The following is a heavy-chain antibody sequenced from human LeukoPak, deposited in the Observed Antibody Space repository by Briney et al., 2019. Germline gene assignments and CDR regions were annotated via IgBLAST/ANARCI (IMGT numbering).Heavy chain of an antibody. CDR3: AAAYSVSDAFDI. CDR2: IVVGSGNT. V-gene: IGHV1-58*01. D-gene: IGHD5/OR15-5a*01. J-gene: IGHJ3*02. CDR1: EFTVPRSA. Sequence: TAVSDSCKPSEFTVPRSAEEWIPQARRQRHKRIGWIVVGSGNTNYAQKFQERVTITRDMSTSTAYMELSSLRSEDTAVYYCAAAYSVSDAFDIWGQGTMVTVSS.